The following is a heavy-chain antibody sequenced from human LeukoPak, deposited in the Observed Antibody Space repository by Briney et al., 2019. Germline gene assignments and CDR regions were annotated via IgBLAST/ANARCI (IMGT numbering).Heavy chain of an antibody. CDR2: IRYDGSNK. Sequence: GSLRLSCAASGFTFSSYGMHWVRQAPGKGLEWVAFIRYDGSNKYYADSVKGRFTISRDNSKNTLYLQMNSLRAEDTAVYYYAAPGDPYTYYFDYWGQGTLVTVSS. D-gene: IGHD7-27*01. J-gene: IGHJ4*02. CDR3: AAPGDPYTYYFDY. V-gene: IGHV3-30*02. CDR1: GFTFSSYG.